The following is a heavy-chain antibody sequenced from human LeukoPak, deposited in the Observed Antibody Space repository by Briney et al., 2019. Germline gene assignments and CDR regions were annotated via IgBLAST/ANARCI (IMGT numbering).Heavy chain of an antibody. CDR1: GFTFTSYA. CDR2: ISGSGGST. CDR3: AKEPYCSGGSCRTFDY. V-gene: IGHV3-23*01. Sequence: GGSLRLSCAASGFTFTSYAMSWVRQAPGKGLEWVSAISGSGGSTYYADSVKGRFTISRDNSKNTLYLQMNSLRAEDTAVYYCAKEPYCSGGSCRTFDYRGQGTLVTVSS. J-gene: IGHJ4*02. D-gene: IGHD2-15*01.